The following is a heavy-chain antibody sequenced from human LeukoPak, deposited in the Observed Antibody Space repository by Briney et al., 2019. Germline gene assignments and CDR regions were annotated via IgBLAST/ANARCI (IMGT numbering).Heavy chain of an antibody. V-gene: IGHV3-7*01. CDR3: ARDRGWIQHDI. CDR2: IKGGGSAK. Sequence: GGSLRLSCAASGFAFSDSWMTWIRQAPGKGLEWVAFIKGGGSAKKYVDSVKGRFTISRDNAKNSLFLQMNSLRAEDTAVYYCARDRGWIQHDIWGQGTMVTVSS. CDR1: GFAFSDSW. D-gene: IGHD5-18*01. J-gene: IGHJ3*02.